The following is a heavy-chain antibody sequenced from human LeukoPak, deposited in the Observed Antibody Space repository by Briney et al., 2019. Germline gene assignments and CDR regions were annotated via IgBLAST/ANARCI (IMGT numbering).Heavy chain of an antibody. Sequence: GSLRLSCSASGFTFSSYAMSWVRQAPGKGLEWVSSISGSGDSTYYADSVKGRFTISRDNSKNTLYLQMNSLRAEDTAVYYCAKEYSSGWYGWFDPWGQGTLVTVSS. CDR1: GFTFSSYA. CDR2: ISGSGDST. V-gene: IGHV3-23*01. D-gene: IGHD6-19*01. CDR3: AKEYSSGWYGWFDP. J-gene: IGHJ5*02.